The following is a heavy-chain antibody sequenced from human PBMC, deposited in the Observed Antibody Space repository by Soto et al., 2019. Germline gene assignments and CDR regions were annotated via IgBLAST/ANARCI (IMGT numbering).Heavy chain of an antibody. V-gene: IGHV4-59*01. CDR1: GGSISSYY. Sequence: SETLSLTCTVSGGSISSYYWSWIRQPPGKGLEWIGYIYYSGSTNYNPSLKSRVTISVDTSKNQFSLKLSSVTAADTAVYYCARGVATKGFWFDPWGQGTLVTVSS. J-gene: IGHJ5*02. CDR2: IYYSGST. D-gene: IGHD5-12*01. CDR3: ARGVATKGFWFDP.